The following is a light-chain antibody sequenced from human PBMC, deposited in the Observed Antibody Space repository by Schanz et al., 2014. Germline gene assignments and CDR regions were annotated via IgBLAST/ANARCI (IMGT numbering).Light chain of an antibody. CDR1: SSDVGAYNY. CDR3: SSYTPSSTTLYV. J-gene: IGLJ1*01. CDR2: EVS. V-gene: IGLV2-14*01. Sequence: QSALTQPASVSGSPGQSITISCTGTSSDVGAYNYVSWYQQPPGKAPKLMIYEVSKRPSGVPDRFSGSKSGNTASLTISGLQAEDEADYYCSSYTPSSTTLYVFGTGTKLTVL.